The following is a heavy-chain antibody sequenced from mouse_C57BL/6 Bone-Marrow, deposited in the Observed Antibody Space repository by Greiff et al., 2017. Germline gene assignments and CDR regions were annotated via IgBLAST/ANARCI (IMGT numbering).Heavy chain of an antibody. Sequence: EVQLQQSGAELVRPGASVKLSCTASGFNIKDDYMHWVKQRPEQGLEWIGWIDPENGDTEYASKFQGKATITADTSSNTAYLQLSSLTSEDTAVYYCTNITTEVATRWYFDVWGTGTTVTVSS. D-gene: IGHD1-1*01. CDR1: GFNIKDDY. J-gene: IGHJ1*03. CDR2: IDPENGDT. CDR3: TNITTEVATRWYFDV. V-gene: IGHV14-4*01.